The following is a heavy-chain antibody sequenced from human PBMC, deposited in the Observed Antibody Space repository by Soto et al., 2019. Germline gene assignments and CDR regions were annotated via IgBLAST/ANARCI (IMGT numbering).Heavy chain of an antibody. CDR2: IKQDGSEK. CDR1: GFTFSSYW. CDR3: ARARWIGAHLDAFDI. V-gene: IGHV3-7*03. D-gene: IGHD3-16*01. J-gene: IGHJ3*02. Sequence: PGGSLRLSCAVSGFTFSSYWMSWVRQAPGKGLEWVTNIKQDGSEKYYVDSVKGRFTISRDNAKNSLYLQMNSLRAEDTAVYYCARARWIGAHLDAFDIWGQGTMVTVSS.